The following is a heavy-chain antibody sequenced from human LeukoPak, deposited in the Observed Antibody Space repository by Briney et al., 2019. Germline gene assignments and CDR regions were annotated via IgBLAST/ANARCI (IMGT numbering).Heavy chain of an antibody. CDR1: GFIFSSYG. CDR2: IRYDGSNK. D-gene: IGHD5-24*01. Sequence: GGSLRLSCAASGFIFSSYGMHWARQAPGKGLEWVAFIRYDGSNKYYADSVKGRFTISRDNSKNTLYLRMDSLRAEDTAVYYCANRDGFNYGHYWGQGTLVTVSS. CDR3: ANRDGFNYGHY. V-gene: IGHV3-30*02. J-gene: IGHJ4*02.